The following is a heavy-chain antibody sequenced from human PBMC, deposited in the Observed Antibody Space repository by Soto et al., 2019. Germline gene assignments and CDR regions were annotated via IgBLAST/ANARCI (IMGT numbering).Heavy chain of an antibody. CDR1: GGSISSGDYY. CDR3: ARVGTGDSSGYYWYYFDY. CDR2: IYYSGST. Sequence: SETLSLTCTVSGGSISSGDYYWSWIRQPPGKGLEWIGYIYYSGSTYYNPSLKSRVTISVDTSKNQFSLKLSSVTAADTAVYYCARVGTGDSSGYYWYYFDYWGQGTLVTVS. V-gene: IGHV4-30-4*01. J-gene: IGHJ4*02. D-gene: IGHD3-22*01.